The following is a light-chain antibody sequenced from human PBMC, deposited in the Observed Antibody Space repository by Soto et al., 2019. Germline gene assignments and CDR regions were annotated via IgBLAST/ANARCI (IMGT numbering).Light chain of an antibody. CDR3: QQRSNWPRT. V-gene: IGKV3-11*01. Sequence: DIVMTLYPDTLSVSPGERSTLSCMASQSVSSYFAWYQQKPGQAPRLLIYDASNRATGIPARFSGSGSGTDFTLTISSLEPEDFAVYYRQQRSNWPRTFAQGTKVDNK. J-gene: IGKJ1*01. CDR1: QSVSSY. CDR2: DAS.